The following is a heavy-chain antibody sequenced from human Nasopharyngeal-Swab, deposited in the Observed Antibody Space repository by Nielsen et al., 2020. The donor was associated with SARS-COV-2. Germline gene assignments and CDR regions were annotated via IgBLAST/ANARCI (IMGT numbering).Heavy chain of an antibody. D-gene: IGHD4-23*01. Sequence: GESLKISCAASGFTFSSYAMHWVRQAPGKGLEWVAVISYDGSNKYYADSVKGRFTISRDNSKNTLYLQMNSLRAEDTAVYYCASAYGGSYWYFDLWGRGTLDTVSS. V-gene: IGHV3-30-3*01. J-gene: IGHJ2*01. CDR1: GFTFSSYA. CDR2: ISYDGSNK. CDR3: ASAYGGSYWYFDL.